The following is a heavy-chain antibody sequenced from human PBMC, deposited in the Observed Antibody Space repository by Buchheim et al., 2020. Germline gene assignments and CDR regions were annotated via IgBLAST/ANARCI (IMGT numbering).Heavy chain of an antibody. V-gene: IGHV4-39*01. CDR1: GGSISSSSYY. J-gene: IGHJ5*02. Sequence: QLQLQESGPGLVKPSETLSLTCTVSGGSISSSSYYWGWIRQPPGKGLEWIGSIYYSGSTYYNPSLKSRVTISVDTSKNQFSLKLSPVTAADTAVYYCARRRGVVRGVIGNWFDPWGQGTL. CDR2: IYYSGST. CDR3: ARRRGVVRGVIGNWFDP. D-gene: IGHD3-10*01.